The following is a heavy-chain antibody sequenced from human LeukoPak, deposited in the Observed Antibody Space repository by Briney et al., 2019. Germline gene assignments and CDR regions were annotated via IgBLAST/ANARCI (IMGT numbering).Heavy chain of an antibody. V-gene: IGHV3-33*01. CDR1: GFTFNTYG. J-gene: IGHJ4*02. CDR2: IWYDGSNK. Sequence: GRSPRLSCAASGFTFNTYGMHWVRQAPGKGLEWMAVIWYDGSNKYYADSVKGRFTISRDDSKNTLYLQMNSLRAEDTAVYYCARAGYSSSWYNLLDYWGQGTLVTVSS. CDR3: ARAGYSSSWYNLLDY. D-gene: IGHD6-13*01.